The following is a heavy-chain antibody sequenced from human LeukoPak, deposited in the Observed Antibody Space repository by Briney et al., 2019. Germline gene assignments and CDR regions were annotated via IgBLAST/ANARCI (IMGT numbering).Heavy chain of an antibody. CDR2: ISGTGSST. Sequence: GGSLRLSCAASGFTFSSYSMNWVRQAPGKGLEWVSTISGTGSSTYYADSAKGRFTISRDNSKDTLFLQLNSLTAADTAMYFCAKASVAIPQYCNSWGQGTLVTVSS. CDR3: AKASVAIPQYCNS. D-gene: IGHD2-2*02. V-gene: IGHV3-23*01. J-gene: IGHJ5*02. CDR1: GFTFSSYS.